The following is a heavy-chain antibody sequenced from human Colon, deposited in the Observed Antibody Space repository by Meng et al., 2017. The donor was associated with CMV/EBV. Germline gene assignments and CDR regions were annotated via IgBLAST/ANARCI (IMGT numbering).Heavy chain of an antibody. D-gene: IGHD3-3*01. CDR2: IRYDGSNK. V-gene: IGHV3-30*02. CDR3: AKGGLPLRPLYYFDY. CDR1: GFTFSSYG. J-gene: IGHJ4*02. Sequence: GESLKISCAASGFTFSSYGMHWVRQAPGKGLEWVAFIRYDGSNKYYADSVKGRFTISRDNSKNTLYLQMNSLRAEDTAVYYCAKGGLPLRPLYYFDYWGQGTLVTVSS.